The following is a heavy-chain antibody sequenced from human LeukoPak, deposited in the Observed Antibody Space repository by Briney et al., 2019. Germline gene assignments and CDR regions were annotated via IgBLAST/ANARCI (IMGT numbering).Heavy chain of an antibody. J-gene: IGHJ6*03. D-gene: IGHD5-12*01. Sequence: PGGSLRLSYAASGFTFSSYSMNWVRQAPGKGLEWVSYISSSSSTIYYADSVKGRFTISRDNAKNSLYLQMNSLRAEDTAVYYCARDTSGYDWVSVYYYYMDVWGKGTTVTVSS. V-gene: IGHV3-48*01. CDR1: GFTFSSYS. CDR3: ARDTSGYDWVSVYYYYMDV. CDR2: ISSSSSTI.